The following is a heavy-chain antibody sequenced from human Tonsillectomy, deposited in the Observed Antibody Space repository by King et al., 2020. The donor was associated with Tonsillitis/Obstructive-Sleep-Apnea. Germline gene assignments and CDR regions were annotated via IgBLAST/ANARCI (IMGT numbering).Heavy chain of an antibody. Sequence: VQLVESGGGVVQPGRSLRLSCAASGFTFSDYPMHWVRKAPGKGLEWVAVISYDGSYKYYADSVEGRFTISRDNSKNTLYLQMNSLRAEDTAVYYCPRGTTKAFDYWGQGTLVTVSS. D-gene: IGHD1/OR15-1a*01. CDR2: ISYDGSYK. V-gene: IGHV3-30*04. J-gene: IGHJ4*02. CDR1: GFTFSDYP. CDR3: PRGTTKAFDY.